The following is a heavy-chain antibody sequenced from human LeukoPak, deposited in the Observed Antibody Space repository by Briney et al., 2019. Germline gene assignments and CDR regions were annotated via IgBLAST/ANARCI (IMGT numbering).Heavy chain of an antibody. Sequence: KTSETLSLTCAVYGGSFSGYYWSWIRQPPGKGLEWIGEINHSGSTNYNPSLKSRVTISVDTSKNQFSLELSSVTAADTAVYYCARGYRGGYASRRFDYWGQGTLVTVSS. CDR1: GGSFSGYY. CDR3: ARGYRGGYASRRFDY. V-gene: IGHV4-34*01. CDR2: INHSGST. D-gene: IGHD5-24*01. J-gene: IGHJ4*02.